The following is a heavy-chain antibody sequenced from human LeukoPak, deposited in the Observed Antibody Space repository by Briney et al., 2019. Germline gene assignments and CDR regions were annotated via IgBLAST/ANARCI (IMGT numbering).Heavy chain of an antibody. CDR1: GYSFSTHW. CDR3: ARDQSGEWELLSGWWFDP. V-gene: IGHV1-46*01. CDR2: INPSGGFT. J-gene: IGHJ5*02. Sequence: ASVKVSCKASGYSFSTHWMHWVRQAPGQGLEWMGIINPSGGFTSYAQKLQGRDTVTRDMSTSTVYMELSNLRSEDTAVYYCARDQSGEWELLSGWWFDPWGQGTLVTVSS. D-gene: IGHD1-26*01.